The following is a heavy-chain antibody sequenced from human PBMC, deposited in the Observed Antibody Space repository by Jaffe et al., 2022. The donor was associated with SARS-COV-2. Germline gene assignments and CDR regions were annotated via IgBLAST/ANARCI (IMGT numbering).Heavy chain of an antibody. D-gene: IGHD2-21*02. CDR3: AVSSCGGDCYSGFDY. Sequence: EVQLLESGGGLVQPGGSLRLSCAASRFTFSSYAMNWVRQTPGKGLEWVSSISGIGGSTYYAESVKGRFTISRDKSKNTLYLQMNSLRADDTAIYYCAVSSCGGDCYSGFDYWGQGTLVTVSS. CDR1: RFTFSSYA. V-gene: IGHV3-23*01. CDR2: ISGIGGST. J-gene: IGHJ4*02.